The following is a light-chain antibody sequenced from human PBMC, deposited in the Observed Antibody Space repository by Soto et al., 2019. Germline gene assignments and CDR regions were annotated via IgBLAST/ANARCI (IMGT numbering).Light chain of an antibody. V-gene: IGKV1-5*03. J-gene: IGKJ1*01. CDR1: QSISSW. Sequence: DIQMTQSPSALSASIGDRVTITCRASQSISSWLAWYQQKPGKAPRLLIYQASSLETEVPSRFSGSGSGTEFTLTISSLQPEDFATYYCQQYKSYSLTFGQGTKVEIK. CDR3: QQYKSYSLT. CDR2: QAS.